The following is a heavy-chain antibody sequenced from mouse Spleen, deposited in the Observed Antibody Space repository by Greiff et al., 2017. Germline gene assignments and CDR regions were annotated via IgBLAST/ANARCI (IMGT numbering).Heavy chain of an antibody. J-gene: IGHJ4*01. CDR3: ARSGSYAMDY. D-gene: IGHD1-1*01. CDR1: GYTFTSYW. CDR2: FDPNSGGT. Sequence: QVQLQQPGAELVKPGASVKLSCKASGYTFTSYWMHWVKQRPGRGLEWIGRFDPNSGGTKYNEKFKSKATLTVDKPSSTAYMQLSSLTSEDSAVYYCARSGSYAMDYWGQGTSVTVSS. V-gene: IGHV1-72*01.